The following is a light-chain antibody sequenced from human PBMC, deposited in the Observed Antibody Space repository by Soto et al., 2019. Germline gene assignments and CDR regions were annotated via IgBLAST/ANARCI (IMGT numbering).Light chain of an antibody. CDR3: QQRHHWPLT. CDR1: QSISGE. CDR2: GVS. Sequence: EIVMTQSPATLSVSPGERATLSCRASQSISGELAWYQQRPGQPPRLLIYGVSTRATGVPVRFSGSGSGSDFTLTISGLQSEDFAVYYSQQRHHWPLTFGQGTRLDI. V-gene: IGKV3-15*01. J-gene: IGKJ2*01.